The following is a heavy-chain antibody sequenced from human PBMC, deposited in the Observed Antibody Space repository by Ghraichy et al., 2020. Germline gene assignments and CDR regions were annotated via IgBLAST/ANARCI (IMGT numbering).Heavy chain of an antibody. CDR1: GFTFSSYG. V-gene: IGHV3-30*18. D-gene: IGHD6-13*01. J-gene: IGHJ6*02. CDR2: ISYDGSNK. CDR3: AKDLGRIAAAGRPYYYYYYGMDV. Sequence: GGSLRLSCAASGFTFSSYGMHWVRQAPGKGLEWVAVISYDGSNKYYADSVKGRFTISRDNSKNTLYLQMNSLRAEDTAGYYCAKDLGRIAAAGRPYYYYYYGMDVWGQGTTVTVAS.